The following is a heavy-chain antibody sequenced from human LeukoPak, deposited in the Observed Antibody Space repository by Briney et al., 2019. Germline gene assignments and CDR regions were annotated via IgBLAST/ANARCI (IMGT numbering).Heavy chain of an antibody. CDR3: ARDLFGGPLGESRGGYFDY. Sequence: ASAKVSCKTSGYTFTGYYIYWVRQAPGQGLEWMGWINPNSDGTNYAQNFQGRVTMTSDTSITTVYMELSSLTSDDTAVYYCARDLFGGPLGESRGGYFDYWGQGTLVTVSS. V-gene: IGHV1-2*02. CDR1: GYTFTGYY. D-gene: IGHD3-10*01. CDR2: INPNSDGT. J-gene: IGHJ4*02.